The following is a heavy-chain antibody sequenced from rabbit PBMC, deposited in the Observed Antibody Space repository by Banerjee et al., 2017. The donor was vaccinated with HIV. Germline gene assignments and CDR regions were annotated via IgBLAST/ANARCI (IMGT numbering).Heavy chain of an antibody. CDR2: INTISGDT. Sequence: QEQLEESGGDLVKPEGSLTLTCTASGFSFSNGYVMCWVRQAPGKGLEWIACINTISGDTVYATWAKGRFTISKTSSTTVTLQMTSLTVADTATYFCAGDPGAWGDFNLWGQGTLVTVS. J-gene: IGHJ4*01. CDR3: AGDPGAWGDFNL. D-gene: IGHD4-1*01. CDR1: GFSFSNGYV. V-gene: IGHV1S45*01.